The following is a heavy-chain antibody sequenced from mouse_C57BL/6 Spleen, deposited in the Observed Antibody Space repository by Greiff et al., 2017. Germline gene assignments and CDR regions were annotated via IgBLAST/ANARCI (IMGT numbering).Heavy chain of an antibody. Sequence: EVQLVESGPGLVKPSQSLSLTCSVTGYSITSGYYWNWIRQFPGNKLEWMGYISYDGSNNYNPSLKNRISITRDTSKNQFFLKLNSVTTEDTATYYCAREDYGNYGAMDYWGQGTSVTVSS. V-gene: IGHV3-6*01. CDR2: ISYDGSN. CDR3: AREDYGNYGAMDY. J-gene: IGHJ4*01. D-gene: IGHD2-1*01. CDR1: GYSITSGYY.